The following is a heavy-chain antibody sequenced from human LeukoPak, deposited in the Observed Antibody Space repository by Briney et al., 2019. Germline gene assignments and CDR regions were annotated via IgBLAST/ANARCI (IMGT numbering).Heavy chain of an antibody. J-gene: IGHJ5*02. D-gene: IGHD6-13*01. CDR3: ARSYSTMYSSSWYRGIWFDP. Sequence: SQTLSLTCTVSGGSISSGGYYWSWIRQHPGKGLEWIGYICYSGSTYYNPSLKSRVTISVDTSKNQFSLKLSSVTAADTAVYYCARSYSTMYSSSWYRGIWFDPWGQGTLVTVSS. V-gene: IGHV4-31*03. CDR2: ICYSGST. CDR1: GGSISSGGYY.